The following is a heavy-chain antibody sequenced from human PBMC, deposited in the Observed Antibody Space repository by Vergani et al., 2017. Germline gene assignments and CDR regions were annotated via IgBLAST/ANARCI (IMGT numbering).Heavy chain of an antibody. Sequence: QVQLLESGGGLVKPGGSLRLSCAASGFTFSDYYISWIPQAPGKGLNWVSYISSSSSYTNYADSVKGRFTISRDNAKNSLYLQMNSLRAEDTAVYYCARDLFEYSSSSVSFDIWGQGTMVTVSS. V-gene: IGHV3-11*05. CDR1: GFTFSDYY. J-gene: IGHJ3*02. CDR3: ARDLFEYSSSSVSFDI. D-gene: IGHD6-6*01. CDR2: ISSSSSYT.